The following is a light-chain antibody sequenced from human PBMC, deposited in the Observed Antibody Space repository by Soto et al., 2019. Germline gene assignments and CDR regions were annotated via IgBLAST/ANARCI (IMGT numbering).Light chain of an antibody. CDR2: SAS. J-gene: IGKJ4*01. CDR3: QQTRSFPLT. Sequence: DIHVTQSPSSVSASVGDRVTITCRASQAITSWLAWYQQKPGRAPKLLIYSASILQSGAPSRFTGSGSGTDFTLTITSLQPDEAAVYYCQQTRSFPLTFGGGTKVEI. CDR1: QAITSW. V-gene: IGKV1-12*01.